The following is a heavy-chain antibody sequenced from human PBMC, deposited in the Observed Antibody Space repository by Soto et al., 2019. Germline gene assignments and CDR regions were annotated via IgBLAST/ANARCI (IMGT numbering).Heavy chain of an antibody. CDR2: IYYSGST. D-gene: IGHD6-6*01. CDR3: ARLEGLATSSYYFDY. V-gene: IGHV4-39*01. Sequence: QLQLQESGPGLVKPSETLSLTCTVSGGSVSSSNYYWGWIRQSPGKGLEWIGSIYYSGSTYYNPSLESRVTVSVDKSKNQFSRKVISVTAADTAVYYCARLEGLATSSYYFDYWGQGTLVTVSS. CDR1: GGSVSSSNYY. J-gene: IGHJ4*02.